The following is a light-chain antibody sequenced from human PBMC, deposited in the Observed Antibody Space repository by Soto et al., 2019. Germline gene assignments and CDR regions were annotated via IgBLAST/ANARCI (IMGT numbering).Light chain of an antibody. CDR3: SSYTSSSTLYF. CDR2: DVS. CDR1: SSDVGGYNY. V-gene: IGLV2-14*01. J-gene: IGLJ1*01. Sequence: QSVLTQPASVSGSPGQSITISCTGTSSDVGGYNYVSWYQQHPGKAPKLMIYDVSNRPSGVSNRFSGSKSGNTASLTISGLQAEDEADYYCSSYTSSSTLYFFGTGPKLTVL.